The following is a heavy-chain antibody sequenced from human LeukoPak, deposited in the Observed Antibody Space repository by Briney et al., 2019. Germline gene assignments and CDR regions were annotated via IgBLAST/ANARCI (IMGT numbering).Heavy chain of an antibody. Sequence: PGGSLRLSCAASGFTVSSNYMSWVRQAPGKGLEWVSVIYSGGSTYYADSVKGRFTISRDNSKNTLYLQMNSLRAEDTAVYYCARDHSDSSGWHLGYWGQGTLVTVSS. D-gene: IGHD6-19*01. J-gene: IGHJ4*02. CDR2: IYSGGST. CDR3: ARDHSDSSGWHLGY. V-gene: IGHV3-53*01. CDR1: GFTVSSNY.